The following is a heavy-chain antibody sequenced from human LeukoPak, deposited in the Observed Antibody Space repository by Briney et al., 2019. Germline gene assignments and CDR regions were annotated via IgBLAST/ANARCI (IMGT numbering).Heavy chain of an antibody. Sequence: GESLKISCEGSGYTFTSYWIGWVRQMPGKGLEWMGIIYPGDSDTRYSPSFKGQVTISADKSISTAYLQWSSLKASDTAIYYCARLYSGYDLSFDYWGQGTLVTVSS. CDR1: GYTFTSYW. V-gene: IGHV5-51*01. CDR2: IYPGDSDT. CDR3: ARLYSGYDLSFDY. D-gene: IGHD5-12*01. J-gene: IGHJ4*02.